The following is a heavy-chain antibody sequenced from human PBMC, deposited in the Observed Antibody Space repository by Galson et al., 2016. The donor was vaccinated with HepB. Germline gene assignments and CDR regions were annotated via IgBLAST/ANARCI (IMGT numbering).Heavy chain of an antibody. CDR2: ISNSGGTT. CDR1: GFTFSNYA. J-gene: IGHJ4*02. Sequence: SLRLSCAASGFTFSNYAMNWVRQAPGKGLGYVSGISNSGGTTYYADSVKGRFTISRDNSKNTLYLQMTSLRPEDTAVYYCVRVIRATAGSDYWGQGTLVTVSS. CDR3: VRVIRATAGSDY. D-gene: IGHD3-10*01. V-gene: IGHV3-64D*06.